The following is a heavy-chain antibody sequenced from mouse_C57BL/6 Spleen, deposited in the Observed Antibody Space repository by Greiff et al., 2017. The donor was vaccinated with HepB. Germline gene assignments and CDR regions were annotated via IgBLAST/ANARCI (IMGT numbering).Heavy chain of an antibody. CDR2: INYDGSST. CDR1: GFTFSDYY. V-gene: IGHV5-16*01. CDR3: ARGLDDFDY. D-gene: IGHD2-13*01. Sequence: EVQRVESEGGLVQPGSSMKLSCTASGFTFSDYYMAWVRQVPEKGLEWVANINYDGSSTYYLDSLKSRFIISRDNAKNILYLQMSSLKSEDTATYYCARGLDDFDYWGQGTTLTVSS. J-gene: IGHJ2*01.